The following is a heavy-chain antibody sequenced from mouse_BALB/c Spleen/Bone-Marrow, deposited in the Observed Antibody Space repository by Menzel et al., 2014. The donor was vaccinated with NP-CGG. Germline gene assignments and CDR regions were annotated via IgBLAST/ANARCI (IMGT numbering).Heavy chain of an antibody. CDR3: TRGITTVVATRAMDY. CDR1: GYTFTSYG. J-gene: IGHJ4*01. D-gene: IGHD1-1*01. V-gene: IGHV1-5*01. Sequence: VQLQQSGTVLARPGASVKMSCKASGYTFTSYGMHWVKQRPGQGLEWIGAIYPGNSDTSYNQKFKGKAKLTAVTSTSTAYMDLSSLTNEDSAVYYCTRGITTVVATRAMDYWGQGTSVTVSS. CDR2: IYPGNSDT.